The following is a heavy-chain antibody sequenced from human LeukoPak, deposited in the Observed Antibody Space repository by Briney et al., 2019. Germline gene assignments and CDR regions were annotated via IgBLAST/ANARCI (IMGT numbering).Heavy chain of an antibody. CDR3: ARGGYSGYDFWFDP. CDR2: INHSGST. CDR1: GGSFSGYY. J-gene: IGHJ5*02. Sequence: KPSETLSLTCAVYGGSFSGYYWSRIRQPPGKGLEWIGEINHSGSTNYNPSLKSRVTISVDTSKNQFSLKLSSVTAADTAVYYCARGGYSGYDFWFDPWGQGTLVTVSS. V-gene: IGHV4-34*01. D-gene: IGHD5-12*01.